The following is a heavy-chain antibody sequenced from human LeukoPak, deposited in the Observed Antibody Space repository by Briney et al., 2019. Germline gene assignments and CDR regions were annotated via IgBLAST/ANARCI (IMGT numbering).Heavy chain of an antibody. D-gene: IGHD6-25*01. CDR2: ISSAGTI. V-gene: IGHV3-48*03. CDR3: ARDDSSGSYFFDY. J-gene: IGHJ4*02. CDR1: GFTFNNYE. Sequence: GGSLRLSCAASGFTFNNYEMNWVRQAPGKGPEWVSYISSAGTIFYADSVKGRFTISRDNAKNSLYLQMDSLRAEDTAVYYCARDDSSGSYFFDYWGQGTLVTVSS.